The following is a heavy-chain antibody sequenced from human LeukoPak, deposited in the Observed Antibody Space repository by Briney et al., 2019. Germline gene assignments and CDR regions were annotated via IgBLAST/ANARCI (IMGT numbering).Heavy chain of an antibody. Sequence: SETLSLTCTVSGGSISSGGYYWSWIRQHPGKGLEWIGYIYYSGSTYYNPSLKSRVIISVDTSKNQFSLKLSSVTAADTAVYYCARSPQGYYDSSGYLDYWGQGTLVTVSS. CDR2: IYYSGST. D-gene: IGHD3-22*01. CDR3: ARSPQGYYDSSGYLDY. CDR1: GGSISSGGYY. J-gene: IGHJ4*02. V-gene: IGHV4-31*03.